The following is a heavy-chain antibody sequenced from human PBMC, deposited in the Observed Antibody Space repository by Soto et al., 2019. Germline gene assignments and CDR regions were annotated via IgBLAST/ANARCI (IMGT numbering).Heavy chain of an antibody. V-gene: IGHV1-69*13. J-gene: IGHJ5*02. CDR2: IIPIFGTA. CDR3: ARETGIAARRPQYCFDP. D-gene: IGHD6-6*01. CDR1: GGTFSSYA. Sequence: SVKVSCKASGGTFSSYAISWVRQAPGQGLEWMGGIIPIFGTANYAQKFQGRVTITADGSTSTAYMELSSLRSEDTAVYYCARETGIAARRPQYCFDPWGQGTLVTVSS.